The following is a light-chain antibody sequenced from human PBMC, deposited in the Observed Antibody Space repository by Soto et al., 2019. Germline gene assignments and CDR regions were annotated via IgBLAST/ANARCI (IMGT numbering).Light chain of an antibody. CDR2: EVT. CDR1: SSDVGVYNH. CDR3: SSYTISDTYI. V-gene: IGLV2-14*01. Sequence: QSVLTQPASVSGPPGQSITISCTGGSSDVGVYNHVSWYQHLPGKAPKLLIYEVTYRPSGVSTRFSGSKSGNTASLTISGLQAEDEGDYYCSSYTISDTYIFGTGTKV. J-gene: IGLJ1*01.